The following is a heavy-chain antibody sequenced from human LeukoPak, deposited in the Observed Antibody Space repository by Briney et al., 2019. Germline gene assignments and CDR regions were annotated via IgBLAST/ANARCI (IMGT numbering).Heavy chain of an antibody. CDR3: AGGKGARGWNDGIDY. V-gene: IGHV4-4*02. J-gene: IGHJ4*02. CDR1: GGSLSSSNW. Sequence: SETLSLTCAVSGGSLSSSNWWSWVRQPPGKGLEWIGEIYHSGSTNYNPSLKSRVTMSVDTSKNQFSLKLSSVTAADTAVYYCAGGKGARGWNDGIDYWGQGTLVTVSS. D-gene: IGHD1-1*01. CDR2: IYHSGST.